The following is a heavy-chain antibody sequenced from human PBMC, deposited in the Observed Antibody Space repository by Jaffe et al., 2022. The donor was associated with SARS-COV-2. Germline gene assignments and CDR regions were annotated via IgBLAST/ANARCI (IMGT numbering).Heavy chain of an antibody. CDR3: AKLNSGGPRGWFDS. D-gene: IGHD2-15*01. Sequence: EVQLLESGGVLVQPGESLRLSCAASGFSFKNYAMNWVRQAPGKGLEWVSYISGSGGTTSYADSVKGRFTISRDNSKDTVFLRMDSLRGEDTAIYFCAKLNSGGPRGWFDSWGQGTLVTVSS. V-gene: IGHV3-23*01. J-gene: IGHJ5*01. CDR1: GFSFKNYA. CDR2: ISGSGGTT.